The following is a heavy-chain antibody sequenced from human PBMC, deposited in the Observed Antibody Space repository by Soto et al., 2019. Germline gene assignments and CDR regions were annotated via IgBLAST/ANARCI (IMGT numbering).Heavy chain of an antibody. J-gene: IGHJ4*02. CDR2: IYYSGST. Sequence: SETLSLTCTVSGGSISGSSYYWGWIRQPPGKGLEWIGSIYYSGSTYHNPSLKSRVTISVDTSKNQFSLKLSSVTAADTAVYYCARLGSPFDYWGQGTLVTVSS. D-gene: IGHD6-13*01. CDR1: GGSISGSSYY. CDR3: ARLGSPFDY. V-gene: IGHV4-39*01.